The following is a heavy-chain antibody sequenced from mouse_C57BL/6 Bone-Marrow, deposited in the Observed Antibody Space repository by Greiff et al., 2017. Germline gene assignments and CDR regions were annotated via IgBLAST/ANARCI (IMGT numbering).Heavy chain of an antibody. Sequence: EVQLVESGPGLVKPSQSLSLTCSVTGYSITSGYYWNWIRQFPGNKLEWMGYISYDGSNNDNPSLKNRISITRDTSKNQFFLKLNSVTTEETATYYCARDGGFAYWGQGTLVTVSA. CDR3: ARDGGFAY. CDR1: GYSITSGYY. V-gene: IGHV3-6*01. CDR2: ISYDGSN. J-gene: IGHJ3*01.